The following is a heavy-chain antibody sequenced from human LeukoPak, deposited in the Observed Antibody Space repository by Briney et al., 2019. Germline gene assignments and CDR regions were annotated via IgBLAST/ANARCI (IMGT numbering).Heavy chain of an antibody. CDR1: GGSFSGYY. CDR2: INHSGST. CDR3: ARGREGYCSSTSCYSQAALDY. J-gene: IGHJ4*02. V-gene: IGHV4-34*01. Sequence: SETLSLTCAVYGGSFSGYYWSWIRQPPGKGLEWIGEINHSGSTNNNPSLKSRVTISVDTSKNQFSLKLSSVTAADTAVYYCARGREGYCSSTSCYSQAALDYWGQGTLVTVSS. D-gene: IGHD2-2*01.